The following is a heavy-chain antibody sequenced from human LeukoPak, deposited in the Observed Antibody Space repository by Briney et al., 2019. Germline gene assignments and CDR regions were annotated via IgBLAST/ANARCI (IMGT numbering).Heavy chain of an antibody. CDR2: ITSGGGTM. V-gene: IGHV3-11*04. CDR3: ARDFAPRGYTFDI. CDR1: GFTFNEYY. J-gene: IGHJ4*02. D-gene: IGHD5-12*01. Sequence: KPGGSLRLSCAGSGFTFNEYYMSWIRQAPGKGLGWVSYITSGGGTMYYADSVKGRFTVSRDNAKNSLYLQMNSLRAEDTAVYYCARDFAPRGYTFDIWGQGTLVTVSS.